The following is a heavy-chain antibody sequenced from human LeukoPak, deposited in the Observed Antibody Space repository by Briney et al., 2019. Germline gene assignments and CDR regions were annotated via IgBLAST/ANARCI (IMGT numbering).Heavy chain of an antibody. J-gene: IGHJ4*02. CDR3: TRDKYYYDSSGSLRFDY. CDR2: INHSGST. Sequence: SETLSLTCAVSGGSLYGYFWSWIRQPPGKGLEWIGEINHSGSTNYNPSLKSRVTISVDTSKNQFSLKLSSVTAADTAVYYCTRDKYYYDSSGSLRFDYWGQGTLVTVSS. V-gene: IGHV4-34*01. D-gene: IGHD3-22*01. CDR1: GGSLYGYF.